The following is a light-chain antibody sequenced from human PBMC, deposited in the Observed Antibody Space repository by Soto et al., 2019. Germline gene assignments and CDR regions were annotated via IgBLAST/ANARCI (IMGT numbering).Light chain of an antibody. CDR1: SSDVGAYKY. CDR3: CSYAGGASVV. Sequence: QSALTQPPSASGSPGQSVTISCTGTSSDVGAYKYVSWYQQYPGKAPKLMIYEVTKRPSGVPDRFSGSKSGNTASLTVSGLQTEDEADYFCCSYAGGASVVFGGGTKLTVL. CDR2: EVT. J-gene: IGLJ2*01. V-gene: IGLV2-8*01.